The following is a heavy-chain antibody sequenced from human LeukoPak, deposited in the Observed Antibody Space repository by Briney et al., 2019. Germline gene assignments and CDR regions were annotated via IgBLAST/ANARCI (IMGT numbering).Heavy chain of an antibody. V-gene: IGHV3-21*01. CDR3: AKAHPGFDY. J-gene: IGHJ4*02. Sequence: GGSLRLSCAASGXTFTSYTVNWVRQAPGKGLESVASIGTTSTFIHYADSVKGRFTISRDNAKDSLFLQMNSLRAEDTAVYYCAKAHPGFDYWGQGALVTVSS. CDR1: GXTFTSYT. CDR2: IGTTSTFI.